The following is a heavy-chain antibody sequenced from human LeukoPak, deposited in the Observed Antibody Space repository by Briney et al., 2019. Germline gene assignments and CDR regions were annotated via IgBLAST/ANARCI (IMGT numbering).Heavy chain of an antibody. J-gene: IGHJ4*02. V-gene: IGHV3-30*02. D-gene: IGHD3-9*01. CDR1: GFTFSSYG. Sequence: PGGSLRLSCAASGFTFSSYGMHWLRQAPGKGLEWVAFTRFDASNKYYADSVKGRFSISRDNSKNTVYLQMNSLRAEDTAVYYCARIPLRYFDWYYFDYWGQGTLVTVSS. CDR3: ARIPLRYFDWYYFDY. CDR2: TRFDASNK.